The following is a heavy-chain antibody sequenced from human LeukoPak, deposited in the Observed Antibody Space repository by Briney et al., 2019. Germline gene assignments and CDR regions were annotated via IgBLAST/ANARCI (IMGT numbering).Heavy chain of an antibody. J-gene: IGHJ3*02. CDR2: ISGSGGST. V-gene: IGHV3-23*01. Sequence: PGGSLRLSCAASGFTFSSHAMSWVRQAPGKGLEWVSAISGSGGSTYYADSVKGRFTISRDNSKNTLYLQMNSLRAEDTAVYYCANTGLDYYDSSSGAFDIWGQGTMVTVSS. CDR3: ANTGLDYYDSSSGAFDI. D-gene: IGHD3-22*01. CDR1: GFTFSSHA.